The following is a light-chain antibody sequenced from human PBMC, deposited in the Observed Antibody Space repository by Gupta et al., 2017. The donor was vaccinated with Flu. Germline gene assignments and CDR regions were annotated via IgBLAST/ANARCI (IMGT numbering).Light chain of an antibody. J-gene: IGKJ3*01. CDR2: DSS. Sequence: IPLTPSPSSLSASVGDRITITCRASHRIRRYLTWYQKKPGKAPKLLIYDSSSLESGVPSRFSGSGSGTDFTLTINNLQPEDSATYYCQQSAGTPPTFGPGTKVDIK. CDR1: HRIRRY. CDR3: QQSAGTPPT. V-gene: IGKV1-39*01.